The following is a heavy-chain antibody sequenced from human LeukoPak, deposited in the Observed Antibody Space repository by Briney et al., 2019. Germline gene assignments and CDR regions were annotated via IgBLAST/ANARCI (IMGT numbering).Heavy chain of an antibody. Sequence: SETLSLTCTVSGDSISSTTHYWGWIRQPPGKGLEWIGSIYYTGNTYYNPSLKSRLTISVDTSKNQFSLKLSSVTAADTAVYYCARRGGSSYGYRYSDYWGQGTLVTVSS. J-gene: IGHJ4*02. D-gene: IGHD5-18*01. V-gene: IGHV4-39*01. CDR3: ARRGGSSYGYRYSDY. CDR2: IYYTGNT. CDR1: GDSISSTTHY.